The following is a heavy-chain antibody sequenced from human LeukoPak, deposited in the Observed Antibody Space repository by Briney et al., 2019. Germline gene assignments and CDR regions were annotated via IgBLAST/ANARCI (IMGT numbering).Heavy chain of an antibody. J-gene: IGHJ4*02. CDR3: ARASRGHDY. CDR1: GGSISSSY. V-gene: IGHV4-59*01. Sequence: SETLSLTCTVSGGSISSSYWSWGRQPAGKGLEWIGYIYYSGNTNYNPSLKSRVTISVDTSKNQFSLKLTSVTAADTAVYYCARASRGHDYWGQGTLVTVSS. D-gene: IGHD3-10*01. CDR2: IYYSGNT.